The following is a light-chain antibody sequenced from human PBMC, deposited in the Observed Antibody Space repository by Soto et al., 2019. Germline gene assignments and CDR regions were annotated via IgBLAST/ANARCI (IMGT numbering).Light chain of an antibody. CDR2: IAY. J-gene: IGKJ5*01. CDR1: QSISRH. CDR3: QQTYSTPQP. V-gene: IGKV1-39*01. Sequence: DIQVTQSPSSLSASVGDRVTITCRASQSISRHLNWYQQKPGKAPKLLINIAYSLQSGVPSRFSGSGSGTDFTLTIRNVQPEDFATYYCQQTYSTPQPFGQGTRLEIK.